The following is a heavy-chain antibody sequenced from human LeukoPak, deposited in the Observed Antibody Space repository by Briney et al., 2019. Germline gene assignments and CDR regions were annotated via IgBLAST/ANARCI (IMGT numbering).Heavy chain of an antibody. CDR2: INHSGST. CDR1: GGSFSGYY. J-gene: IGHJ6*03. Sequence: SSETLSLTCAVYGGSFSGYYWSWIRQPPGKGLEWIGEINHSGSTNYNPSLKSRVTISVDTSKNQFSLKLSSVTAADTAVYYCARTRPDIVVVPAAISQRGYYYYYYYVDVWGKGTTVTVSS. D-gene: IGHD2-2*02. V-gene: IGHV4-34*01. CDR3: ARTRPDIVVVPAAISQRGYYYYYYYVDV.